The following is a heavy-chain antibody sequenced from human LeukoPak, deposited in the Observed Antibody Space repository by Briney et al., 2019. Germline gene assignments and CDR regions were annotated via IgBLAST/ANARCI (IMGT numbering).Heavy chain of an antibody. CDR3: AAGAVDIVATTGWDY. J-gene: IGHJ4*02. CDR1: GFTFSSSA. Sequence: TSVKVSCKASGFTFSSSAMQWVRQSRGQRLEWIGWIVVGSGNTKHAQKFQERVTISRDMSTSTAYMELSSLRSEDTAVYYCAAGAVDIVATTGWDYWGQGTLVTVSS. D-gene: IGHD5-12*01. V-gene: IGHV1-58*02. CDR2: IVVGSGNT.